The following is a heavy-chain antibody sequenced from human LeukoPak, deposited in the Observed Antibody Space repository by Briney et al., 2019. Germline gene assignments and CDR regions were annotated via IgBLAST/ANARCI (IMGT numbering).Heavy chain of an antibody. Sequence: GGSLRLSCAASGFTFSSYSMNWVRQAPGKGLEWVSSISRSGRYIYYADSVKGRFTISRDSAKNSLYLQMNSLRAEDTAVYYCARDRLDIVATISAFDYWGQGTLVTVSS. CDR2: ISRSGRYI. V-gene: IGHV3-21*01. J-gene: IGHJ4*02. CDR1: GFTFSSYS. CDR3: ARDRLDIVATISAFDY. D-gene: IGHD5-12*01.